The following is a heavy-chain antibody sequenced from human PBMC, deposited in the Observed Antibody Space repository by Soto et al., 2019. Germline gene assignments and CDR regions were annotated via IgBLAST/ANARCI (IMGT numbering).Heavy chain of an antibody. D-gene: IGHD4-4*01. CDR3: ARESDRLQLGGNYYYLLDV. CDR1: GGTFSSSA. Sequence: QVQLVQSGAEMKEPGSSVKVSCKTSGGTFSSSAISWLRQAPGQGLEWMGGIIPLFRTPDYAQKVQGRVTIAADESPSTAYMELSSLTSDDTAVYYCARESDRLQLGGNYYYLLDVWSQGTTSTVTS. J-gene: IGHJ6*02. CDR2: IIPLFRTP. V-gene: IGHV1-69*12.